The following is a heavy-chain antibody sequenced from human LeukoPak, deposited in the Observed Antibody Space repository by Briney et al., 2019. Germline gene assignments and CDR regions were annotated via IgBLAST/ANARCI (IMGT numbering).Heavy chain of an antibody. V-gene: IGHV3-48*03. CDR1: GFTFSSYE. J-gene: IGHJ4*01. CDR2: ISGSGSSI. CDR3: ARVYDGSGYPIDF. Sequence: GGSLRLSCAASGFTFSSYEMNWVRQAPGKGLEWVSYISGSGSSIHYADSVKGRFTISRDNAMNSLYLQMNRLRAEDTAIYYCARVYDGSGYPIDFWGHGTRVTVSS. D-gene: IGHD3-22*01.